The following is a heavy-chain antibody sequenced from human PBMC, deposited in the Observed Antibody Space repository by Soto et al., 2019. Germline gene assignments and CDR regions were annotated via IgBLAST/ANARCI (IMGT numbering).Heavy chain of an antibody. CDR2: IIPIFGTA. D-gene: IGHD3-3*01. CDR3: ARHYDFWSGYLPNYYYYYGMDV. CDR1: GCTFSSYA. J-gene: IGHJ6*02. V-gene: IGHV1-69*13. Sequence: ASVKVSCKASGCTFSSYAISWVRQAPGQGLEGMGGIIPIFGTANYAQKFQGRVTITADESTSTAYMELSSLRSEDTAVYYCARHYDFWSGYLPNYYYYYGMDVWGQGTTVTVSS.